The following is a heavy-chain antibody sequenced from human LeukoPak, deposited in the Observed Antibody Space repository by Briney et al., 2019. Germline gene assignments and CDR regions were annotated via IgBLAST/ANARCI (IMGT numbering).Heavy chain of an antibody. V-gene: IGHV3-66*01. D-gene: IGHD6-6*01. CDR1: GITVSSNY. Sequence: RGSLRLSCAASGITVSSNYMSWVRQAPGRGLEWVSVIYSGGTTYYADSVKDRFTISRDNSKNTLYLQMNTLRAEDTAVFYCARLLAARRSFDYWGQGSLVTVSS. CDR3: ARLLAARRSFDY. CDR2: IYSGGTT. J-gene: IGHJ4*02.